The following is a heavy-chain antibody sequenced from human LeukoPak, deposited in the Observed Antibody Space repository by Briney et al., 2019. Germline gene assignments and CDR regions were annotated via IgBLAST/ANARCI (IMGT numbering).Heavy chain of an antibody. CDR2: ICGSGGST. CDR1: GFTFSTYA. Sequence: GGSLRLSCAASGFTFSTYAMSWVRQAPGKGLEWVSGICGSGGSTYYADSVKGRFSISRDNSKNTLYLQMSSLRAEDTAVYYCAKNGYSYGLYDAFDIWGQGTMVTVSS. CDR3: AKNGYSYGLYDAFDI. D-gene: IGHD5-18*01. V-gene: IGHV3-23*01. J-gene: IGHJ3*02.